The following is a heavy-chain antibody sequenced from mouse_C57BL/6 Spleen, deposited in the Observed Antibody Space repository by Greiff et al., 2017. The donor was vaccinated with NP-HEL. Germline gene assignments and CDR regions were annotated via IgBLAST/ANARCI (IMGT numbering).Heavy chain of an antibody. D-gene: IGHD1-1*01. J-gene: IGHJ4*01. CDR1: GYAFSSSW. Sequence: QVQLQQSGPELVKPGASVKISCKASGYAFSSSWMNWVKQRPGKGLEWIGRIYPGDGDTNYNGKFKGKATLTADKSSSTAYMQLSSLTSEDSADYFCARSGIYYPYAMDYWGQGTSVTVSS. CDR3: ARSGIYYPYAMDY. V-gene: IGHV1-82*01. CDR2: IYPGDGDT.